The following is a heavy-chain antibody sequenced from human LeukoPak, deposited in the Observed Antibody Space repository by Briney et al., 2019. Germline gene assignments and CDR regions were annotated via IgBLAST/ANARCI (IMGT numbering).Heavy chain of an antibody. CDR2: ISVSGTTM. J-gene: IGHJ3*02. CDR3: ARARTRYSGSYGGAFDI. CDR1: GFTFTDYY. V-gene: IGHV3-11*04. D-gene: IGHD1-26*01. Sequence: GGSLRLSCATSGFTFTDYYMSWIRQAPGKGLEWVSYISVSGTTMYYADSVKGRFTLSRDNAKNSLYLQMNSLRAEDTAVYYCARARTRYSGSYGGAFDIWGQGTMVTVSS.